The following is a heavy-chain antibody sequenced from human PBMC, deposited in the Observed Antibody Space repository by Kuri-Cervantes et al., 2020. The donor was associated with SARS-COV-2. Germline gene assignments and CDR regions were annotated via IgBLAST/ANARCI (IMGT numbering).Heavy chain of an antibody. V-gene: IGHV3-74*01. J-gene: IGHJ2*01. D-gene: IGHD2-21*02. CDR3: ARGGVVTADWYFDL. Sequence: GESLKISCAASGFTFSDYAMHWVRQAPGKGLVWVSRTNSDGISTSYADSVKGRFTISRDNAKNTLYLQLNSLGAEDTAVYYCARGGVVTADWYFDLWGRGTLVTVSS. CDR1: GFTFSDYA. CDR2: TNSDGIST.